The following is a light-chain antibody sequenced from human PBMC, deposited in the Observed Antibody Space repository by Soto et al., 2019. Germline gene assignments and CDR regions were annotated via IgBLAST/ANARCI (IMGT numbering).Light chain of an antibody. V-gene: IGKV3-20*01. CDR2: GAS. CDR3: QQYVSSVT. Sequence: EIVLTQSPGSLSLSPGERATLSCRASQSVDSSFFAWYQQKPGQAPRLLIYGASNRATGIPDRFSGSGSATDFTITISRLEPEAFAVYYCQQYVSSVTFGQGTKVEIK. CDR1: QSVDSSF. J-gene: IGKJ1*01.